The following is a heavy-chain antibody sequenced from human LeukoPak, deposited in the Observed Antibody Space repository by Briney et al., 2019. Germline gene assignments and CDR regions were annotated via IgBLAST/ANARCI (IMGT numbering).Heavy chain of an antibody. D-gene: IGHD2-2*01. J-gene: IGHJ4*02. Sequence: QPGGSLRLSCAASGFTFSSYAMHWVRQAPGKGLEWVAVISYDGSNKYYADSVKGRFTISRDNSKNTLYLQMNSLRDGDTAVYYCASGGGSWYASSYYFDFWGQGTLVTVSS. CDR1: GFTFSSYA. V-gene: IGHV3-30-3*01. CDR2: ISYDGSNK. CDR3: ASGGGSWYASSYYFDF.